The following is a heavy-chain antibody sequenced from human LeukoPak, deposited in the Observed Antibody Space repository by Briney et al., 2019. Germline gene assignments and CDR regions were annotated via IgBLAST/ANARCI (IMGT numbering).Heavy chain of an antibody. D-gene: IGHD6-13*01. CDR1: GYTFTSYG. J-gene: IGHJ3*02. CDR3: AREWGGSSWGDDAFDI. V-gene: IGHV1-18*01. CDR2: ISASNGHT. Sequence: ASVKVSFKASGYTFTSYGISWVRQAPGQRLEWMGWISASNGHTNYAQKLQGRVTMTTDTSTSTAYMELRSLRSDDTAVYYCAREWGGSSWGDDAFDIWGQGTMVTVSS.